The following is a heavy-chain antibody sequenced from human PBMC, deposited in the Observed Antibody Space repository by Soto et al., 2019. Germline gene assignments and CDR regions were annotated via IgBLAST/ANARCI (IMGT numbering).Heavy chain of an antibody. CDR2: IIPIFGTA. D-gene: IGHD6-13*01. CDR1: GGTFSSYA. J-gene: IGHJ5*02. Sequence: QVQLVQSGAEVKKPGSSVKVSCKASGGTFSSYAISWVRQAPGQGLEWMGGIIPIFGTANYAQKFQGRVPITAAESTGRAYVELSSLRSEDTAVYYCAREPGAAEGLYWFDPWGQGTLVTVSS. CDR3: AREPGAAEGLYWFDP. V-gene: IGHV1-69*12.